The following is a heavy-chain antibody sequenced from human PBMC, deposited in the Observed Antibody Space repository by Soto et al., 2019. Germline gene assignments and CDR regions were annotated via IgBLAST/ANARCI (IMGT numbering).Heavy chain of an antibody. CDR1: GFTFTSSS. CDR2: IVVGTGDT. J-gene: IGHJ5*02. V-gene: IGHV1-58*01. CDR3: AADRGYL. Sequence: QMQLVQSGPEVKKPGTSVKVSCKASGFTFTSSSVQWVRQARGQGLEWIGWIVVGTGDTKYAQKFQERVTFDRDISTTTAYMEVSSLTSDDTSVYYCAADRGYLWGQGTLVTVSS. D-gene: IGHD3-10*01.